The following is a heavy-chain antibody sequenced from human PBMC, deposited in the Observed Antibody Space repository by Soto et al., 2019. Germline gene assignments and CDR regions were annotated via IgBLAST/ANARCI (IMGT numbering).Heavy chain of an antibody. CDR2: IYHGGST. J-gene: IGHJ5*02. CDR1: GYSISSGYY. D-gene: IGHD3-16*02. V-gene: IGHV4-38-2*01. CDR3: VRVGLWVPYCYDGSRYTCEYWSVP. Sequence: TSESLSLTFAVCGYSISSGYYCGLLQQPPGKGLEWIGSIYHGGSTYYNPSLNSRVTLSIDMTNNLISLILNSVSAAVTPVYYCVRVGLWVPYCYDGSRYTCEYWSVPWGQGTLVTVSS.